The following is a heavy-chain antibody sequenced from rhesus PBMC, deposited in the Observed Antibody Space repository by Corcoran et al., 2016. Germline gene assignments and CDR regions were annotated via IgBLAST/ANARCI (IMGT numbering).Heavy chain of an antibody. CDR3: ARGYGNWNPGDY. Sequence: QVQLQESGPGVVKPSETLSLTCAVSGGSISDSYRWSWIRQPPGKGLEWIGYIYGSTTTTNYNPSLKSRVTISKDTSKNQCSLKLSSVTAADTAVYYCARGYGNWNPGDYWGQGVLVTVSS. D-gene: IGHD6-25*01. J-gene: IGHJ4*01. V-gene: IGHV4S10*01. CDR1: GGSISDSYR. CDR2: IYGSTTTT.